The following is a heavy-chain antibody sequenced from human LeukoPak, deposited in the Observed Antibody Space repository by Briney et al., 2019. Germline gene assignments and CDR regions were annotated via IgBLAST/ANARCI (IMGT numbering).Heavy chain of an antibody. CDR3: ASGLPRYSSSWYDKQWLASDY. J-gene: IGHJ4*02. Sequence: PGGSLRLSCAASGFTFSSYWMGWVRQAPGKGLEWVANIKQDGSEKYYVDSVKGRFTISRDNAKNSLYLQMNSLRAEDTAVYYCASGLPRYSSSWYDKQWLASDYWGQGTLVTVSS. CDR2: IKQDGSEK. V-gene: IGHV3-7*01. CDR1: GFTFSSYW. D-gene: IGHD6-13*01.